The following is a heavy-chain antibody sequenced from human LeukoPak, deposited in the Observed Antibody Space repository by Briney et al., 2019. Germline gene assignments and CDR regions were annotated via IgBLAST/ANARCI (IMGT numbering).Heavy chain of an antibody. J-gene: IGHJ5*02. CDR2: ISWNSGSI. CDR1: GFTFDDYA. D-gene: IGHD2-2*01. Sequence: GGSLRLSCAASGFTFDDYAMHWVRQAPGKGLEWVSGISWNSGSIGYADSVKGRFTISRGNAKNSLYLQMNSLRAEDTALYYCAKGRDKYQLLSKNWFDPWGQGTLVTVSS. V-gene: IGHV3-9*01. CDR3: AKGRDKYQLLSKNWFDP.